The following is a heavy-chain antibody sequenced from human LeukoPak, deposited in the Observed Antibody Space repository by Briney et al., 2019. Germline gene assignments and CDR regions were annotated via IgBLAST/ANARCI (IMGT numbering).Heavy chain of an antibody. CDR2: MNPNSGNT. CDR1: GYTFTSYD. D-gene: IGHD3-9*01. Sequence: ASVKVSCKASGYTFTSYDINWVRQATGQGLEWMGWMNPNSGNTGYAQKFQGRVTMTRNTSISTAYMELSSLRSEDTAVYFRQKTAYDILTGYSSSRGQGTLVTVSS. CDR3: QKTAYDILTGYSSS. J-gene: IGHJ4*02. V-gene: IGHV1-8*01.